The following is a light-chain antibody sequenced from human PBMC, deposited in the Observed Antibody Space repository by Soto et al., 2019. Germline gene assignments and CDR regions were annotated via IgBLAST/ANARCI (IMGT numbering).Light chain of an antibody. CDR1: RSNIGINA. CDR2: ANN. Sequence: QLVLTQPPSVSGTPGQRVSISCSGSRSNIGINAVDWYHQLPGTAPKVLIYANNQRPSGVPDRFSGSKSGTSASLAINGLQSDDEADYYCSSYTSSSTLVVFGGGTKLTVL. CDR3: SSYTSSSTLVV. V-gene: IGLV1-44*01. J-gene: IGLJ2*01.